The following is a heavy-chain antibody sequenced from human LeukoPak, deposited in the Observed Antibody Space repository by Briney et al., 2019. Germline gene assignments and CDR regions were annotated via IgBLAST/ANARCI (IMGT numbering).Heavy chain of an antibody. CDR2: ISSSGSTI. V-gene: IGHV3-48*03. Sequence: PGGSLRLSCAASGFTFSSYEMNWVRQAPGKGLEWVSYISSSGSTIYYADSVKGRFTMSRDNAKNSLYLQMNSLGAEDTAVYYCAGIARPDGRWELLRSWGQGTLVTVSS. J-gene: IGHJ5*02. D-gene: IGHD1-26*01. CDR3: AGIARPDGRWELLRS. CDR1: GFTFSSYE.